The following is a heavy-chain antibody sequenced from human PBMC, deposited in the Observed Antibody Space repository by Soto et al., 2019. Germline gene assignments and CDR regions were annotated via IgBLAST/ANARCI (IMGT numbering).Heavy chain of an antibody. D-gene: IGHD6-19*01. CDR1: GFTFSTYA. J-gene: IGHJ3*02. Sequence: GSLILSCAASGFTFSTYAMSWVRQAPWKGLEWVSAISVSGGSTYYADSVKGRLTISRDNSKNTLYLKMNSLRAEDTAVYYCAKGLGSGWGDAFDIWGQGTMVTVSS. CDR2: ISVSGGST. CDR3: AKGLGSGWGDAFDI. V-gene: IGHV3-23*01.